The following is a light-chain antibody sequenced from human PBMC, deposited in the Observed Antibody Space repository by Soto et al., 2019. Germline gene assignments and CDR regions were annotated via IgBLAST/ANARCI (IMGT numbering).Light chain of an antibody. CDR3: SSYAGSNNLPYV. J-gene: IGLJ1*01. CDR2: EVS. CDR1: SSDVGGYNY. Sequence: QSVLTQPPSASGSPGQSVTISCTGTSSDVGGYNYVSWYQQHPGKAPKLMIYEVSKQPSGVPDRFSGSKSGNTASLTVSGLQAEDEADYYCSSYAGSNNLPYVFGTGTKVTVL. V-gene: IGLV2-8*01.